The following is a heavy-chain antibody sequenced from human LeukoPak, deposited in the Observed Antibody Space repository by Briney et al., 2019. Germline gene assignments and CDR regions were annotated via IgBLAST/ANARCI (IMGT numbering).Heavy chain of an antibody. J-gene: IGHJ3*02. CDR3: AKGDGSGSQPWHDAFDI. D-gene: IGHD3-10*01. V-gene: IGHV3-9*01. CDR2: ISWNSGSI. CDR1: GFTFDDYA. Sequence: GGSLRLSCAASGFTFDDYAMHWVRQAPGKGLEWVSGISWNSGSIGYADSVKGRFTISRDNAKNSLYLQMNSLRAEDTALYYCAKGDGSGSQPWHDAFDIWGQGTMVTVSS.